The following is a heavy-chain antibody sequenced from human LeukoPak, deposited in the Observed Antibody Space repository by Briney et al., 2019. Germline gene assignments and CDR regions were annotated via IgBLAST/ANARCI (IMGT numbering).Heavy chain of an antibody. V-gene: IGHV4-39*07. Sequence: TSETLSLTCTVSGGSISSSSYYWGWIRQPPGKGLEWIGSIYYSGSTNYNPSLKSRVTISVDTSKNQFSLKLSSVTAADTAVYYCARDEYYYDSSGSFDYWGQGTLVTVSS. D-gene: IGHD3-22*01. CDR2: IYYSGST. J-gene: IGHJ4*02. CDR1: GGSISSSSYY. CDR3: ARDEYYYDSSGSFDY.